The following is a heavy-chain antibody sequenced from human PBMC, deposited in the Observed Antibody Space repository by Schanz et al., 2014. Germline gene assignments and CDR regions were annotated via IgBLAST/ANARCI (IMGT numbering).Heavy chain of an antibody. J-gene: IGHJ4*02. V-gene: IGHV3-33*01. D-gene: IGHD3-10*01. CDR1: GFSLNTYG. CDR3: ARANYRRKINFDY. CDR2: IWYDENNK. Sequence: VQLVESGGGVVQPGTSLILSCSVSGFSLNTYGIHWFRQPAGKGLEWVAVIWYDENNKYYADSVKGRFTMSRDNSKNTLYLQMNSLRAEDTAVYYCARANYRRKINFDYWGRGTLVTVSS.